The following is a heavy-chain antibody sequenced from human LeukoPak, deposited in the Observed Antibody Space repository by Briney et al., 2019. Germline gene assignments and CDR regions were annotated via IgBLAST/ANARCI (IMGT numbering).Heavy chain of an antibody. D-gene: IGHD1-26*01. J-gene: IGHJ5*02. CDR1: EFTFISYA. Sequence: GTSLRLSCAASEFTFISYAMHWVRQAPGKGLEWVAGISYDGSNKHYADSVKGRFTISRDNSKNTLYLQMNSLRSEDTAVYYCARESWELYNWFDPWGQGTPVTVSS. CDR3: ARESWELYNWFDP. CDR2: ISYDGSNK. V-gene: IGHV3-30-3*01.